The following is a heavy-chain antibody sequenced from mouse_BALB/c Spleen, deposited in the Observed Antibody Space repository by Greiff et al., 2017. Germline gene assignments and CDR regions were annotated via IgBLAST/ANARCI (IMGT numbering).Heavy chain of an antibody. CDR3: ARLDLAY. J-gene: IGHJ3*01. V-gene: IGHV5-4*02. CDR2: ISDGGSYT. CDR1: GFTFSDYY. Sequence: EVQLVESGGGLVKPGGSLKLSCAASGFTFSDYYMYWVRQTPEKRLEWVATISDGGSYTYYPDSVKGRFTISRDNAKNNLYLQMSSLKSEDTAMYYCARLDLAYWGQGTLVTVSA.